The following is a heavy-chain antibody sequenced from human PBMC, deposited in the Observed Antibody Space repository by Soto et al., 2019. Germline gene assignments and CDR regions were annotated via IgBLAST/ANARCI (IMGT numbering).Heavy chain of an antibody. Sequence: QITLKESGPTLLEPTQTLTLTCTLSGFSRTTNAVGVCWIRQPQGQPLDWLAVIYWTSDRRYSPSLANRLTITRDTTTNLVVMTLTNLDALDTGTYFCAHRRPADVSLSRYVFEYGGQGTLVTVSS. D-gene: IGHD3-16*01. CDR3: AHRRPADVSLSRYVFEY. CDR2: IYWTSDR. CDR1: GFSRTTNAVG. V-gene: IGHV2-5*01. J-gene: IGHJ4*02.